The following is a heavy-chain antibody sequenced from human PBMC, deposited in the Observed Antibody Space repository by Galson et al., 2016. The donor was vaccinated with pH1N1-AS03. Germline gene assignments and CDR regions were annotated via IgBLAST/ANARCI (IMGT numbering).Heavy chain of an antibody. D-gene: IGHD6-13*01. CDR2: IYSIGGT. CDR3: ARATAVWPPCFDY. Sequence: LSLTCTVSSGSISSYSWNWIRQPPGKGLEWIGSIYSIGGTNYNPSLESRITISVETSKNQFSLKLRSVTAADTAVYYCARATAVWPPCFDYWGQGTVATVSS. V-gene: IGHV4-59*01. J-gene: IGHJ4*02. CDR1: SGSISSYS.